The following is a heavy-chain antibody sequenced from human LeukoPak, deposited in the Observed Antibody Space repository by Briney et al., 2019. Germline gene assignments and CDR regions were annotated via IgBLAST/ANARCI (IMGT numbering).Heavy chain of an antibody. J-gene: IGHJ4*02. Sequence: SETLSLTCTVSGGSISSGGYYWSWIRQHPGKGLEWIGYIYYSGSTYYNPSLKSRVTISVDTSKNQFSLKLSSVTAADTAVYYCARDSGSSWYLPHQPFDYWGQGTLVTVSS. CDR1: GGSISSGGYY. D-gene: IGHD6-13*01. CDR3: ARDSGSSWYLPHQPFDY. CDR2: IYYSGST. V-gene: IGHV4-31*03.